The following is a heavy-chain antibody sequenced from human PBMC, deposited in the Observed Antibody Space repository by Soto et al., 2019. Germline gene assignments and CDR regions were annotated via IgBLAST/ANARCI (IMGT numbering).Heavy chain of an antibody. CDR1: GFTFSSYG. CDR2: ISYDGSNK. Sequence: GGSLRLCCAASGFTFSSYGMHWVRQARGKGLEWVAVISYDGSNKYYADSVKGRFTISRDNSKNTLYLQMNSLRAEDTAVYYCAKGSNAAFDDGGQGTLVTVSS. CDR3: AKGSNAAFDD. J-gene: IGHJ4*02. D-gene: IGHD1-1*01. V-gene: IGHV3-30*18.